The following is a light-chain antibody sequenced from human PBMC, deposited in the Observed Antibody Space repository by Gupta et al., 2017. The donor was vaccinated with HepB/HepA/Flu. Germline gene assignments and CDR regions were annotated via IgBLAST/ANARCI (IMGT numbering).Light chain of an antibody. V-gene: IGLV2-23*02. CDR2: EVS. CDR3: CSYADPNTFV. J-gene: IGLJ1*01. CDR1: SSDVGSYNV. Sequence: SALTQPASVSGSPGQSIPISCTGTSSDVGSYNVVSWYQQYPGKTPKLVIYEVSKRPSGVSDRFAGSKSGNTASLTISGLQAEDEADYYCCSYADPNTFVFGSGTKVTVL.